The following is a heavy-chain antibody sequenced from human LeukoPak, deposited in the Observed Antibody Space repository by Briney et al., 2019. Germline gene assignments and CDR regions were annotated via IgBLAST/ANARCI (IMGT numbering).Heavy chain of an antibody. Sequence: SETLSLTCTVSGGSITSAYWSWVRQPPGKGLEWIGYISYSGSTNYNPSLKSRVTISVDTSKNQFSLKLSSVTAADTAVYYCARGGVLGGSSGWFDPWGQGTLVTVSS. CDR2: ISYSGST. CDR1: GGSITSAY. J-gene: IGHJ5*02. D-gene: IGHD3-16*01. V-gene: IGHV4-59*01. CDR3: ARGGVLGGSSGWFDP.